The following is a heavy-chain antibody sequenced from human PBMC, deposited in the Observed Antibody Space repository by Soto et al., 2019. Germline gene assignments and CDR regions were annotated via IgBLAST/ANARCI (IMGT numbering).Heavy chain of an antibody. V-gene: IGHV4-31*03. Sequence: QVQLQESGPGLVKPSQTLSLTCTVSGGSISSGGTGSYWTWLRQLPGKGLEWIGSIYYTGNTYYNPSLKSRPTISIDTSENQFSLKLTPVTAADTAVYFCASGHDAYKVRYWGQGTLVTVSS. J-gene: IGHJ4*02. CDR1: GGSISSGGTGSY. CDR3: ASGHDAYKVRY. CDR2: IYYTGNT. D-gene: IGHD1-1*01.